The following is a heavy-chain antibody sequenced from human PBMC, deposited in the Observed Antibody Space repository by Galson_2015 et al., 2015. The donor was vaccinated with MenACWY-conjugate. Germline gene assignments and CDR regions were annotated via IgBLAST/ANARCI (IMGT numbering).Heavy chain of an antibody. Sequence: SLRLSCAASGFIFSSYSMNWVRQAPGKGLEWVSIIYRDGKTFYADSVQGRFIISRDNSKNTLYLQMNSLTAEDTAVYYCARESGDSSGHPSSWGQGTLVTVSS. J-gene: IGHJ5*02. CDR3: ARESGDSSGHPSS. D-gene: IGHD3-22*01. CDR2: IYRDGKT. V-gene: IGHV3-53*01. CDR1: GFIFSSYS.